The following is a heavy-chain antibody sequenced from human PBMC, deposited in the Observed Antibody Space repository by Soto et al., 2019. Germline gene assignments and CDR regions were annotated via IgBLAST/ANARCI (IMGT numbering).Heavy chain of an antibody. V-gene: IGHV4-4*09. CDR2: IYFSGST. J-gene: IGHJ4*01. CDR3: ARSIATSGTISAF. Sequence: SWISKTTAQGLEWVGYIYFSGSTRYNPSLKSRLTISLDKSKRQFSMSLSSVTAADTSVYHSARSIATSGTISAFWRHGSLVPVSP. D-gene: IGHD6-6*01.